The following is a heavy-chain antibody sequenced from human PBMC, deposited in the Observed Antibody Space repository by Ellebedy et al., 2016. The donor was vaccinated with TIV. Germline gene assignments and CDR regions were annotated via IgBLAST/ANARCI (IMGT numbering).Heavy chain of an antibody. CDR3: ARQVGAFDY. V-gene: IGHV4-39*01. J-gene: IGHJ4*02. CDR1: GGSISSSSYY. CDR2: IYYSGST. Sequence: SETLSLTXTVPGGSISSSSYYWGWIRQPPGKGLEWIGSIYYSGSTYYNPSLKSRVTISVDTSKNQFFLKLSSVTAADTAVYYCARQVGAFDYWGQGTLVAVSS. D-gene: IGHD1-26*01.